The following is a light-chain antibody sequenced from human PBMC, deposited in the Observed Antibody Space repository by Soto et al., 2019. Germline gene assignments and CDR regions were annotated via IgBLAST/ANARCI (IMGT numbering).Light chain of an antibody. J-gene: IGKJ1*01. CDR1: HSISSW. CDR3: QQYSTYTPRT. CDR2: AAS. V-gene: IGKV1-5*01. Sequence: IRMTQYPSALSASVRDRVTITCRASHSISSWLALYQQKPGKAPKLLIYAASRLQSGVPARFSGSESGTDFTLTITSLQPEDFATYYCQQYSTYTPRTFGQGTKVDI.